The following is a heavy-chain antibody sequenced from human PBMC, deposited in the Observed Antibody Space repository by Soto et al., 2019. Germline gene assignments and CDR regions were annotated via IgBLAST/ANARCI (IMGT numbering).Heavy chain of an antibody. CDR1: GASISSGY. V-gene: IGHV4-59*01. CDR3: ARGPPFDP. Sequence: SETLSLTCTVSGASISSGYWSWVRQPPGKGLEWIAYIYNTGSTNYNPSLKSRVIISLDTSQNQFSLNLSSVTAADTAMYFCARGPPFDPWGQGTQVTV. CDR2: IYNTGST. J-gene: IGHJ5*02.